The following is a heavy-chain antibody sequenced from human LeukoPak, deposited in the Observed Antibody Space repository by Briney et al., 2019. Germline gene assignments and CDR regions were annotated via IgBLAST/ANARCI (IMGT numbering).Heavy chain of an antibody. CDR2: IYSGGTT. CDR3: AREVGGALHYFDY. V-gene: IGHV3-66*01. CDR1: GFTVSTNY. D-gene: IGHD1-26*01. Sequence: PGRSLRLSCAASGFTVSTNYMSWVRQAPGKGLEWVSDIYSGGTTYYADSVKGRFTISRDNSKNTLYLQMNSLRAEDTAVYYCAREVGGALHYFDYWGQGTLVTVSS. J-gene: IGHJ4*02.